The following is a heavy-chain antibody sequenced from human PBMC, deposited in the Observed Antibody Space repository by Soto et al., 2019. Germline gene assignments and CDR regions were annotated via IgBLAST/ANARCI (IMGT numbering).Heavy chain of an antibody. V-gene: IGHV4-59*01. CDR3: ARAVSVAETLSCDY. Sequence: SETLSLTCTVSGGSISSYYWSWIRQPPGKGLEWIGYIYYSGSTNYNPSLKSRVTMTRDTSISTAYMELSRLRSDDTAVYYCARAVSVAETLSCDYWGQGTLVTVSS. CDR2: IYYSGST. D-gene: IGHD6-19*01. J-gene: IGHJ4*02. CDR1: GGSISSYY.